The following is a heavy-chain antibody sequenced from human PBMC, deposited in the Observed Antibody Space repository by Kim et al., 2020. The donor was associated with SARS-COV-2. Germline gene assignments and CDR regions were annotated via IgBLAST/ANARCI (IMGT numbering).Heavy chain of an antibody. CDR3: ARGFPLFVY. Sequence: SETLSLTCTVSGGSISSYYWSWIRQPPGKGLEWIGYIYYSGSTNYNPSLKSRVTISVDTSKNQFSLKLSSVTAADTAVYYCARGFPLFVYWGQGTLVTVSS. CDR1: GGSISSYY. D-gene: IGHD3-10*01. V-gene: IGHV4-59*01. J-gene: IGHJ4*02. CDR2: IYYSGST.